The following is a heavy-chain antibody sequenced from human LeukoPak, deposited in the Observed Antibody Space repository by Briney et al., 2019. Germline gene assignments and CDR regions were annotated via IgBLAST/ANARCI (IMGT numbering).Heavy chain of an antibody. CDR2: IYSGGST. D-gene: IGHD6-6*01. Sequence: GGSLRLSCAASGFTVSSNYMSWVRQAPGKGLEWVSVIYSGGSTYYADSVKGRFTISRDNSKNTLYLQMNSLRAEDTAVYYCASTPVYSSSGYWGQGTLVTVSS. CDR3: ASTPVYSSSGY. V-gene: IGHV3-53*01. CDR1: GFTVSSNY. J-gene: IGHJ4*02.